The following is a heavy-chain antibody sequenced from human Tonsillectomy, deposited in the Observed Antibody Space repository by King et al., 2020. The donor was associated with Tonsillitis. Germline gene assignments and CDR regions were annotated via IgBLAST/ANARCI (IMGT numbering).Heavy chain of an antibody. CDR2: VDPTDSYA. J-gene: IGHJ4*02. V-gene: IGHV5-10-1*03. CDR3: LRANTSRVD. D-gene: IGHD3-3*01. CDR1: GYIFTSQW. Sequence: VQLVESGPEVKKAGESLRISCKGSGYIFTSQWISWVRRKSGKGLEWMGRVDPTDSYANYNPSFQGHVTISSDKSSNTAYLQWNSLKASDTAMYYCLRANTSRVDWGQGTLVTVSS.